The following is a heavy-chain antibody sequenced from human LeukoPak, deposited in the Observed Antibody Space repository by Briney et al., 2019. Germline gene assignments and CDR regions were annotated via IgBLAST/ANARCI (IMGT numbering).Heavy chain of an antibody. CDR2: VSASGTNT. CDR3: ARGRGSSRYYFDY. CDR1: GFTFGSYA. D-gene: IGHD1-26*01. Sequence: GGSLRLSCAASGFTFGSYAMSWVRQAPGKGLEWVSAVSASGTNTYYADSVKGRFTISRDNSKNTLYLQMNSLRAEDTAVYYCARGRGSSRYYFDYWGRGTLVTVSS. V-gene: IGHV3-23*01. J-gene: IGHJ4*02.